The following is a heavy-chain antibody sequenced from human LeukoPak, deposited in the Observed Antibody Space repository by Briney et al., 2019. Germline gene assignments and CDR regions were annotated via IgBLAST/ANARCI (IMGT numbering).Heavy chain of an antibody. CDR1: GGSISIYY. V-gene: IGHV4-59*08. J-gene: IGHJ4*02. D-gene: IGHD4-17*01. Sequence: SETLSLTCTVSGGSISIYYWSWIRRPPGKGLEWIGYIYYSGSTNYNPSLKSRVTISVDTSKNQFSLKLSSVTAADTAVYYCASGNYGDYVPGWDYWGQGTLVTVSS. CDR3: ASGNYGDYVPGWDY. CDR2: IYYSGST.